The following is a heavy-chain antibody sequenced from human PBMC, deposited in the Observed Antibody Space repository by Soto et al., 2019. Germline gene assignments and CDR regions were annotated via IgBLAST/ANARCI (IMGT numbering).Heavy chain of an antibody. CDR1: GYSINSNYW. Sequence: TENLSITCAVSGYSINSNYWWGCIRQPPGKGLEWIGYIYYSGSTYYNPSLKSRVTMSVDTSKNQFSLKLSSVTAVDTAVYYCARKPPGTGEFDYWGQG. CDR2: IYYSGST. J-gene: IGHJ4*02. V-gene: IGHV4-28*01. D-gene: IGHD3-16*01. CDR3: ARKPPGTGEFDY.